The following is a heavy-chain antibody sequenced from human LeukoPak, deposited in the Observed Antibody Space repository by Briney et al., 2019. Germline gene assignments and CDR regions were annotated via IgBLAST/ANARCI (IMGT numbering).Heavy chain of an antibody. CDR1: GYTFTSYD. CDR3: ARGYSSSWRTHNWFDP. J-gene: IGHJ5*02. D-gene: IGHD6-13*01. V-gene: IGHV1-8*01. CDR2: MNPNSGNT. Sequence: ASVTVSFKASGYTFTSYDINWVRQATGQGLEWMGWMNPNSGNTGYAQKFQGRVTMTRNTSISTAYMELSSLRSEDTAVYYCARGYSSSWRTHNWFDPWGQGALVTVSS.